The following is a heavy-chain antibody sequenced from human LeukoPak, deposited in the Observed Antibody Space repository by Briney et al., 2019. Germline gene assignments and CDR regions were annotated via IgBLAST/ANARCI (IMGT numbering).Heavy chain of an antibody. D-gene: IGHD2-2*01. Sequence: SETLSLTCAVYGGSFSGYYWSWIRQPPGKGLEWIGEINHSGSTNYNPSLKSRVTISVDTSKNQFSLKLSSVTAADTAVYYCARDFYCSSTSCKYYYYYMDVWGKGTTVTISS. CDR2: INHSGST. V-gene: IGHV4-34*01. CDR3: ARDFYCSSTSCKYYYYYMDV. J-gene: IGHJ6*03. CDR1: GGSFSGYY.